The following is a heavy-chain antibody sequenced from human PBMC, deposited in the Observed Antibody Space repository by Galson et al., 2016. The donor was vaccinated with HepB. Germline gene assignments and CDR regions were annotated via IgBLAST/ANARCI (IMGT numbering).Heavy chain of an antibody. CDR2: IRSKANSYAT. CDR3: TRHLGAIFGVGRLGMDV. Sequence: SLRLSCAASGFTFSGSAMHWVRQASGKGLEWVGHIRSKANSYATAYAASVKGRFTISRDDSKNTAYLQMNSLKTEDTAVYYCTRHLGAIFGVGRLGMDVWGQGTTVTVSS. J-gene: IGHJ6*02. V-gene: IGHV3-73*01. D-gene: IGHD3-3*01. CDR1: GFTFSGSA.